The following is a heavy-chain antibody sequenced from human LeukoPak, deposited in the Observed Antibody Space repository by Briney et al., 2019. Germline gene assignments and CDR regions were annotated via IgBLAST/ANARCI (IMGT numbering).Heavy chain of an antibody. J-gene: IGHJ4*02. Sequence: PGGSLRLSCAASGFTFSSCAMSWVRQAPGKGLEWVSAISGSGGSTYCADSVKGRFTISKDNSKNTLYLQMNSLRAEDTAVYYCAKGLEWLYTFDYWGQGTLVTVSS. CDR1: GFTFSSCA. CDR2: ISGSGGST. CDR3: AKGLEWLYTFDY. D-gene: IGHD3-3*01. V-gene: IGHV3-23*01.